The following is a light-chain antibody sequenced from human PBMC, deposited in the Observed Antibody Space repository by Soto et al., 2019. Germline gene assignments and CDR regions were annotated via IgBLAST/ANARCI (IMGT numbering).Light chain of an antibody. Sequence: DIQMTQSPSSLSASVGDRVTIPCRASQGISSNLAWYQQKPGKAPKILIYAASTLQSGVPSRFRGSGSGTECTLTISSLQTDDFSTYYCQHYNSYSEAFGQGTKVDIK. CDR1: QGISSN. J-gene: IGKJ1*01. V-gene: IGKV1-9*01. CDR3: QHYNSYSEA. CDR2: AAS.